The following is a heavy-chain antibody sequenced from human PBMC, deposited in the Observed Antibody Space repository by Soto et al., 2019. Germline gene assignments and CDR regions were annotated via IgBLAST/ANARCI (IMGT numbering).Heavy chain of an antibody. CDR3: ARDRLGTRKYCSSWYYAYGMYV. CDR2: INPNSGGT. CDR1: GYTFTGYY. J-gene: IGHJ6*01. D-gene: IGHD6-13*01. Sequence: ASVKASCKASGYTFTGYYMHWVRQAPGQGLEWMGWINPNSGGTNYAQKFQGWVTMTRDPSISTAYMELSRLRSDDTAVYYCARDRLGTRKYCSSWYYAYGMYVWG. V-gene: IGHV1-2*04.